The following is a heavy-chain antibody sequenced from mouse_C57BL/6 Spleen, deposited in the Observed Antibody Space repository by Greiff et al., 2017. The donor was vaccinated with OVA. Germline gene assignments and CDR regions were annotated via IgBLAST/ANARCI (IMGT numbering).Heavy chain of an antibody. J-gene: IGHJ4*01. D-gene: IGHD2-4*01. Sequence: EVKLMESGAELVRPGSSVKMSCKTSGYTFTSYGINWVKQRPGQGLEWIGYIYIGNGYTEYNEKFKGKATLTSDTSSSTAYMQLSSLTSEDSAIYFCARSHYDYDVPLAMDYWGQGTSVTVSS. CDR3: ARSHYDYDVPLAMDY. CDR2: IYIGNGYT. V-gene: IGHV1-58*01. CDR1: GYTFTSYG.